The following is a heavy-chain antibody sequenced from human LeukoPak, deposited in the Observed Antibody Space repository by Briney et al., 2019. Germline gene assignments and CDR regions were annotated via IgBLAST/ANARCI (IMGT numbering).Heavy chain of an antibody. V-gene: IGHV3-21*01. D-gene: IGHD6-19*01. CDR2: ISSSSSYI. CDR1: GFTFSSYS. Sequence: GGSLRLSCAASGFTFSSYSMNWVRQAPGKGLDWVSSISSSSSYIYYADSVKGRFTISRDNAKNSLYLQMNSLRAEDTAVYYCARDYSSGWYYFDYWGQGTLVTVSS. CDR3: ARDYSSGWYYFDY. J-gene: IGHJ4*02.